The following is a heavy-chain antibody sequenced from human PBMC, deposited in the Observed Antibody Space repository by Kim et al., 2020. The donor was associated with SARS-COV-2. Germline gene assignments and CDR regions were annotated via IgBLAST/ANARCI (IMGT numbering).Heavy chain of an antibody. V-gene: IGHV4-34*01. CDR2: NQSGST. J-gene: IGHJ4*02. CDR3: ARNSKD. Sequence: NQSGSTNYNPSLKSRVTISVDTSKNQFSLKLSSVTAADTAVYYCARNSKDWGQGTLVTVSS.